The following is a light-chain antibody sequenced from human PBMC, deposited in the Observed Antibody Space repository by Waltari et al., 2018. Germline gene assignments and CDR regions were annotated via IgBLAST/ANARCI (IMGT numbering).Light chain of an antibody. CDR3: QKYSRAPPLT. V-gene: IGKV1-27*01. Sequence: DIQMTQSPSSLSASVGDRVTITCRASQGISNDLAWYQQKPGKIPRLLIYSASTLQSGVPSRFGGSGSGTDFTLTITSLQPEDVATYYCQKYSRAPPLTFGGGTKVEIK. CDR2: SAS. CDR1: QGISND. J-gene: IGKJ4*01.